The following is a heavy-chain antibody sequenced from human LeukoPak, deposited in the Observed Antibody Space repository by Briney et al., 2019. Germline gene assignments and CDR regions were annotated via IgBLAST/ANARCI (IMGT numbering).Heavy chain of an antibody. Sequence: QPGGSLRLSCAASGFTVSSNYMSWVRQAPGKGLEWVAVIYSGGSTYYADSVKGRFTISRDNSKNTLFLQMNSLRGEDTAVYYCARESPGFDAFDIWGQGTMVTVSS. CDR3: ARESPGFDAFDI. CDR1: GFTVSSNY. J-gene: IGHJ3*02. CDR2: IYSGGST. D-gene: IGHD3-10*01. V-gene: IGHV3-53*01.